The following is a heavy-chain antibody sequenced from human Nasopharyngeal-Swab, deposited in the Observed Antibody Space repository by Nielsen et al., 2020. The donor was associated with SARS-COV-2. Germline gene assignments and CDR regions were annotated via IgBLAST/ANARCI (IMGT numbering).Heavy chain of an antibody. J-gene: IGHJ4*02. CDR2: ISASGRAT. D-gene: IGHD2-21*02. CDR3: ARGCDTDCVRVDS. V-gene: IGHV3-23*01. Sequence: GESLKISCVALGFSLNRDAMIWVRQAPGKGLEWVSGISASGRATYYADSVEGRLTISRDNSRNTLSLQMNNLRAEDTATYYCARGCDTDCVRVDSWGQGTLVTSPQ. CDR1: GFSLNRDA.